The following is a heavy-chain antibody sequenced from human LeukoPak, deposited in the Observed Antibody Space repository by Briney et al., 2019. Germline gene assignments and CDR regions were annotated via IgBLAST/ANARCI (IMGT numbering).Heavy chain of an antibody. CDR3: ASTGRNWYFDL. V-gene: IGHV4-30-4*07. J-gene: IGHJ2*01. D-gene: IGHD1-1*01. CDR1: GGSTSSGGYS. CDR2: IYYSGST. Sequence: PSETLSLTCAVSGGSTSSGGYSWSWIRQPPGKGLEWIGYIYYSGSTYSNPSLQSRVSISIDTSRNQFSLKLSSVTAADTAVYYCASTGRNWYFDLWGRGTLVTVSS.